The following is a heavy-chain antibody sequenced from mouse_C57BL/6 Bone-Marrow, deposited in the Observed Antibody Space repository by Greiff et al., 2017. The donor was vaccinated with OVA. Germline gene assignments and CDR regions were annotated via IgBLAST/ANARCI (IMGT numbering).Heavy chain of an antibody. J-gene: IGHJ4*01. D-gene: IGHD2-4*01. V-gene: IGHV1-59*01. CDR1: GYTFTSYW. Sequence: QVQLQQPGAELVRPGTSVKLSCKASGYTFTSYWMHWVKQRPGQGLEWIGVIDPSDSYTNYNQKFKGKATFTVDTSSSTAYMQLISLTSEDSAVYYCARCDYGYAMDYWGQGTSVTVSS. CDR3: ARCDYGYAMDY. CDR2: IDPSDSYT.